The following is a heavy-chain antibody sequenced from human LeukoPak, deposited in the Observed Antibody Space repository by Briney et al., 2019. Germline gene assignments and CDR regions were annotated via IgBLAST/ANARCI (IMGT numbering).Heavy chain of an antibody. D-gene: IGHD5-18*01. CDR3: ARGPPTLDTAMATPFDY. J-gene: IGHJ4*02. Sequence: ASVKVSCKGSGYTFTGYYMHWVRQAPGQGREGMGRINPNSGGTNYAQKFQGRVTMTRDTSISTAYMALSRLRSDDTAVYYCARGPPTLDTAMATPFDYWGQGTLVTVSS. V-gene: IGHV1-2*06. CDR1: GYTFTGYY. CDR2: INPNSGGT.